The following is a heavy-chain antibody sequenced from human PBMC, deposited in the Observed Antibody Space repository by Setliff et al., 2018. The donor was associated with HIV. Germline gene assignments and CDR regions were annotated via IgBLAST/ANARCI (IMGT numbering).Heavy chain of an antibody. J-gene: IGHJ5*02. V-gene: IGHV3-23*01. D-gene: IGHD6-13*01. CDR2: ISGGGDDT. CDR3: ATDDVAVVGTCDH. Sequence: PGGSLRLSCAASGFTFNTYWMTWVRQAPGKGLEWVSGISGGGDDTSDADSVKGRFTITRDTSASIAYMELSRLRSEDTGVYYCATDDVAVVGTCDHWGQGTLVTVSS. CDR1: GFTFNTYW.